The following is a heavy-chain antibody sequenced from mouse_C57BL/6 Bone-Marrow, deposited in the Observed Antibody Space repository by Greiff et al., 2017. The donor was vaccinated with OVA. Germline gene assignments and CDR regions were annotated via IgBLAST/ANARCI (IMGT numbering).Heavy chain of an antibody. Sequence: VQLQQSGPVLVKPGASVKMSCKASGYTFTDYYMNWVKQSHGKSLEWIGVINPYNGGTSYNQKFKGKATLTVDKSSSTAYMELNSLTSEDSAVYYCARLGTWGYFDVWGTGTTVTVSS. D-gene: IGHD3-3*01. J-gene: IGHJ1*03. CDR1: GYTFTDYY. CDR2: INPYNGGT. V-gene: IGHV1-19*01. CDR3: ARLGTWGYFDV.